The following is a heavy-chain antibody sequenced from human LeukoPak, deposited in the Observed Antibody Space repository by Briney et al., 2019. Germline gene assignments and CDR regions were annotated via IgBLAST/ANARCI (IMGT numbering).Heavy chain of an antibody. D-gene: IGHD6-25*01. CDR3: ARNKERLDP. CDR1: GFIFGEHY. Sequence: GGSLRLSCAASGFIFGEHYMSWIRQAPGKGLECISYISSSGFTIYYADSVKGRFTISRDNAKDSLYLQMNSLRVEDTALYYCARNKERLDPWGQGTLVTVSS. V-gene: IGHV3-11*04. J-gene: IGHJ5*02. CDR2: ISSSGFTI.